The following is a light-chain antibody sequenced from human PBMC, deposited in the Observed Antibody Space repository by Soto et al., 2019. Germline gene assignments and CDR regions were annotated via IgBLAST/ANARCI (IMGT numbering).Light chain of an antibody. J-gene: IGLJ3*02. CDR1: ALPKQY. CDR3: QSTDTSGTLWV. CDR2: KDS. V-gene: IGLV3-25*03. Sequence: SYELPQPPSVSVSPGQTARITCSGDALPKQYAHWYQQKPGQAPVLVINKDSERPSGIPERFSGSSSGTTVMLTISGVQAEDEADYYCQSTDTSGTLWVFGGGTKLTVL.